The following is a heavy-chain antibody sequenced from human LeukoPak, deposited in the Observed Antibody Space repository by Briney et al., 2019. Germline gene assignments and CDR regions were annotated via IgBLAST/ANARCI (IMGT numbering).Heavy chain of an antibody. Sequence: GGSLRLSCAASGFTLNNKYMSWVRQAPGKGLDWVSVIYGGGSTHYADSVKGRFTISRDNSKNTVYLQMNSLRAEDTAIYYCKWEPKYWGQGTLVTVSS. J-gene: IGHJ4*02. D-gene: IGHD1-26*01. CDR2: IYGGGST. CDR1: GFTLNNKY. V-gene: IGHV3-66*01. CDR3: KWEPKY.